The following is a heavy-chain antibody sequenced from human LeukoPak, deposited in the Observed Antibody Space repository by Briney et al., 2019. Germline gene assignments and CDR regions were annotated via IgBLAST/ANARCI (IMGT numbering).Heavy chain of an antibody. CDR3: ARDRGFMVRGSRRGYDDYYYYMDV. CDR1: GGSIRSYY. J-gene: IGHJ6*03. V-gene: IGHV4-4*07. D-gene: IGHD3-10*01. CDR2: IYTRGST. Sequence: SETLSLTCTVSGGSIRSYYWSWIRRPAGKGLELIGRIYTRGSTNHNPSLKSRVTISVDTSKNQFSLKLSSVTAADTAVYYCARDRGFMVRGSRRGYDDYYYYMDVWGKGTTVTISS.